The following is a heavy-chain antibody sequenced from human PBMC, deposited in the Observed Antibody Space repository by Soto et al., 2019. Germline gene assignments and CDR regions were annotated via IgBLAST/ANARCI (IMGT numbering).Heavy chain of an antibody. Sequence: ASVKVSCKASGYTFTSYGISWVRQAPGQGLEWMGWISAYNGNTNYAQKLQGRVTMTADTSTSTAYMELRSLRSDDTAVYYCAREGGDDIVVVPAASWFDPWGQGTLVTVSS. J-gene: IGHJ5*02. CDR3: AREGGDDIVVVPAASWFDP. D-gene: IGHD2-2*01. CDR2: ISAYNGNT. CDR1: GYTFTSYG. V-gene: IGHV1-18*04.